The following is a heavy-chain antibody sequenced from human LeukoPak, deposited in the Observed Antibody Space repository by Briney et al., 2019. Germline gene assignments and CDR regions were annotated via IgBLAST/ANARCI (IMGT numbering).Heavy chain of an antibody. CDR2: IRQDGGEK. J-gene: IGHJ4*01. D-gene: IGHD6-13*01. Sequence: GSLRLSCAVSGFTFTDYWMNWGRQAPGKGLEWVASIRQDGGEKYYVDSVKGRFTISRDNTKNSLYLQMSALRAEDTAVYYCARDGTAAGLYFDLWGQGTLVTVSS. CDR1: GFTFTDYW. CDR3: ARDGTAAGLYFDL. V-gene: IGHV3-7*01.